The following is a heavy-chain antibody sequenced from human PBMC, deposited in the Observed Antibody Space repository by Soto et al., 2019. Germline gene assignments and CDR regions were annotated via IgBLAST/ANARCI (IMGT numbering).Heavy chain of an antibody. CDR1: GSTFSSYS. Sequence: GGSLRLSCAASGSTFSSYSMNWVRQAPGKGLEWVSYISSSSSTIYYADSVKGRFTISRDNAKNSLYLQMNSLRDEDTAVYYCARAMYNWNYDYYYYGMDVWGQGTTVTV. D-gene: IGHD1-7*01. CDR2: ISSSSSTI. V-gene: IGHV3-48*02. CDR3: ARAMYNWNYDYYYYGMDV. J-gene: IGHJ6*02.